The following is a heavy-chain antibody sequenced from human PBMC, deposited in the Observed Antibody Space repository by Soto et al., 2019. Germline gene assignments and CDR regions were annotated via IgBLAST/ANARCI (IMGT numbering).Heavy chain of an antibody. Sequence: QVQLVESGGGVVQPGRSLRLSCAASGFTFNSYAMHWVRQAPGKGLEWVVVVSSVGSSKYYADSVKGRFTISRDNSKNTLSLEMNSLRAEDTALYYCSRDQVGSGNYDYWGQGTLVTVS. J-gene: IGHJ4*02. CDR2: VSSVGSSK. CDR1: GFTFNSYA. D-gene: IGHD1-26*01. V-gene: IGHV3-30-3*01. CDR3: SRDQVGSGNYDY.